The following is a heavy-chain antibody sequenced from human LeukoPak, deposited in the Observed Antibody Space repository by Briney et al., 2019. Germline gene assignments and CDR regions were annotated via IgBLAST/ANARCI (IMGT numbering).Heavy chain of an antibody. CDR3: ARDWTDTAMGVFDY. V-gene: IGHV3-7*01. CDR1: GFTFSSYW. J-gene: IGHJ4*02. Sequence: GEPLRLFRAPSGFTFSSYWMSEVVQAPAKGLQWVANIKEDGSEKYYVDSVKGRFIISRDNAKNSLYLQMNSLRAEDTAVYYCARDWTDTAMGVFDYWGQGTLVTVSS. CDR2: IKEDGSEK. D-gene: IGHD5-18*01.